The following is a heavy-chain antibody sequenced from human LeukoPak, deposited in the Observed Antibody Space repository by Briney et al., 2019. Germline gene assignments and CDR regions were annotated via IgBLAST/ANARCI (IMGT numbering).Heavy chain of an antibody. CDR2: INHSGST. Sequence: SETLSLTCALDGGSFSGYYWSWIRQPPGKGLEWIGEINHSGSTNYNPSLKSRVTISVDTSKNQFSLKLSSVTAADTAVYYCARGQGLGIWTGYYYYMDVWGKGTTVTVSS. D-gene: IGHD3/OR15-3a*01. J-gene: IGHJ6*03. CDR1: GGSFSGYY. V-gene: IGHV4-34*01. CDR3: ARGQGLGIWTGYYYYMDV.